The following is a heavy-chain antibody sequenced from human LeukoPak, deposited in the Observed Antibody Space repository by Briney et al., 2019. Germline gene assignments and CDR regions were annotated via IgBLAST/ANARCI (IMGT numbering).Heavy chain of an antibody. Sequence: PGGSLRLSCAASGFTFSSYWMHWVPQAPGKGLVWVFRINSDGRSTTYADSVKGRFTISRDNAKNKVYLQMNGLRAEDTAVYYCARDRWGTAMVDYWGQGPLVTVSS. J-gene: IGHJ4*02. CDR2: INSDGRST. CDR1: GFTFSSYW. V-gene: IGHV3-74*01. CDR3: ARDRWGTAMVDY. D-gene: IGHD5-18*01.